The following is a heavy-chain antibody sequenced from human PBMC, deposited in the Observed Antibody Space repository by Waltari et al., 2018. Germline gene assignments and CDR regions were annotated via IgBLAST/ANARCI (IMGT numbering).Heavy chain of an antibody. CDR1: GFSISSYG. V-gene: IGHV3-74*01. J-gene: IGHJ3*02. Sequence: EVQLVESGGGLVQSGGSLRLSCAASGFSISSYGMHWVRQAPGKGLVWVSHITTDVTSTNYADSVKGRFTISRDSAKNTLYLQMNSLRAEDTALYYCVREGHDYYNEGDAFDIWGHGTMVTVSS. CDR2: ITTDVTST. D-gene: IGHD2-21*02. CDR3: VREGHDYYNEGDAFDI.